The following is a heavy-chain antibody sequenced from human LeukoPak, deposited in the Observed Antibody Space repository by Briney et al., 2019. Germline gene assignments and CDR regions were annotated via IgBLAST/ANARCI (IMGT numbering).Heavy chain of an antibody. CDR1: GFTFSDYY. V-gene: IGHV3-11*04. Sequence: GGSLRLSCVASGFTFSDYYMSWSRQSPGKGLERVSYIDPSGDTIYYADSVKGRFTISRDNAKNSLYLRMNSLRAEDTAVYYCERYRGHSPTWPSFFDYWGQGTLVTVSS. D-gene: IGHD6-13*01. CDR2: IDPSGDTI. J-gene: IGHJ4*02. CDR3: ERYRGHSPTWPSFFDY.